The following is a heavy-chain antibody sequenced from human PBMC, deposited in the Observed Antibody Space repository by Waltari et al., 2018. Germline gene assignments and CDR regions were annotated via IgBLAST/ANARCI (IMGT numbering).Heavy chain of an antibody. CDR3: ARLITGVVISPYYGMDV. V-gene: IGHV4-59*08. J-gene: IGHJ6*02. D-gene: IGHD3-3*01. Sequence: QVQLQESGPGLVKPSETLSLTCTVSGGSISSYSWSWIRQPPGKGLEWIGYIYYSGSTNHNPSRKSRVTISVDTSKNQFSLKLSSVTAADTAVYYCARLITGVVISPYYGMDVWGQGTTVTVSS. CDR2: IYYSGST. CDR1: GGSISSYS.